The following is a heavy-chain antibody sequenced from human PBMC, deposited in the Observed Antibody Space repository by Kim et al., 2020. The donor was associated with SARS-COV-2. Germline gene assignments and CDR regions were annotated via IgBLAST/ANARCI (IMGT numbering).Heavy chain of an antibody. CDR1: GGSFSGYY. Sequence: SETLSLTCAVYGGSFSGYYWSWIRQPPGKGLEWIGEINHSGSTNYNPSLKSRVTISVDTSKNQFSLKLSSVTAADTAVYYCSRKRVCSITSCYPALNYM. V-gene: IGHV4-34*01. J-gene: IGHJ6*03. CDR3: SRKRVCSITSCYPALNYM. D-gene: IGHD2-2*01. CDR2: INHSGST.